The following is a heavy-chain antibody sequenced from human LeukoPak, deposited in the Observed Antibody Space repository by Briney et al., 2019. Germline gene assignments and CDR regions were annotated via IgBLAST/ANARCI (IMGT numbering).Heavy chain of an antibody. CDR3: ARDRSGSNDY. D-gene: IGHD1-26*01. J-gene: IGHJ4*02. CDR2: VNPNSGGT. CDR1: GYTFTSYG. V-gene: IGHV1-2*02. Sequence: ASVKASCKASGYTFTSYGISWVRQAPGQGLEWMGWVNPNSGGTNYAQKFQGRVTMTRDTSISTAYMELSRLRSDDTAVYYCARDRSGSNDYWGQGTLVTVSS.